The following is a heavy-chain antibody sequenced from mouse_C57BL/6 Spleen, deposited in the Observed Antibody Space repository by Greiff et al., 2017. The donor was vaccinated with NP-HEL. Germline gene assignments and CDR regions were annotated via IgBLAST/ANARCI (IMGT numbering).Heavy chain of an antibody. D-gene: IGHD2-4*01. CDR1: GFTFSDYG. Sequence: DVMLVESGGGLVKPGGSLKLSCAASGFTFSDYGMHWVRQAPEKGLEWVAYISSGSSTIYYADTVKGRFTISRDNAKNTLFLQMTSLRSEDTAMYYCARGDEDYGRGYYYAMDYWGQGTSVTVSS. J-gene: IGHJ4*01. CDR2: ISSGSSTI. V-gene: IGHV5-17*01. CDR3: ARGDEDYGRGYYYAMDY.